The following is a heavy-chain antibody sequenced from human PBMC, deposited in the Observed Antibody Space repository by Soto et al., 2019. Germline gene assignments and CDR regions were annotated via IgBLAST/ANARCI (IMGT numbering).Heavy chain of an antibody. J-gene: IGHJ4*02. CDR3: ARRGRYCSGRNSCYYYFDS. D-gene: IGHD2-15*01. Sequence: QVQLQQWGARLLKPSETLSLTCGVNDGSLSDYFWSWIRQFPGKGLEWIGEINPSGSTSNNPSLKSWVTLSIDTSKNQFALRLSSVTAADMAVYYCARRGRYCSGRNSCYYYFDSWVQGNLVTVSA. CDR1: DGSLSDYF. CDR2: INPSGST. V-gene: IGHV4-34*01.